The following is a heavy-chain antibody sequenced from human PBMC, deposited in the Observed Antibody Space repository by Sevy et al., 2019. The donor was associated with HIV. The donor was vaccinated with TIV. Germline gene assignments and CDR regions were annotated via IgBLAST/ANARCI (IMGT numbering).Heavy chain of an antibody. V-gene: IGHV4-59*01. J-gene: IGHJ5*02. D-gene: IGHD3-3*01. Sequence: SETLSLTCTVSGGSISSYYWSWIRQPPGKGLEWIGYIYYSGSTNYNPSLKSRVTISVDTSKNQFSLKLSSVTASDTAVYYCARYDFAGVAFDPWGQGTLVTVSS. CDR2: IYYSGST. CDR1: GGSISSYY. CDR3: ARYDFAGVAFDP.